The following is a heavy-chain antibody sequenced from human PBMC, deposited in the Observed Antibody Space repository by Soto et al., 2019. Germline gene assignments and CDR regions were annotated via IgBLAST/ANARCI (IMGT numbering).Heavy chain of an antibody. V-gene: IGHV4-38-2*01. CDR1: GYSISSGYY. Sequence: LSLTGAVSGYSISSGYYWGWIRQPPGKGLEGIGSIYHSGSTYYNPSLKSRVTISLDTSKNQFSLMLSSVTAADTAVYYCARGEWLATIKPYFVYWGQGTLVTVSS. CDR2: IYHSGST. J-gene: IGHJ4*02. CDR3: ARGEWLATIKPYFVY. D-gene: IGHD5-12*01.